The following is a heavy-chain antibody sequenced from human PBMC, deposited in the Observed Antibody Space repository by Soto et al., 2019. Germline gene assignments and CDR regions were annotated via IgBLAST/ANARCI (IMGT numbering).Heavy chain of an antibody. V-gene: IGHV2-5*02. D-gene: IGHD3-3*01. J-gene: IGHJ6*02. CDR2: IYWDDDK. Sequence: QITLKESGPPLVKPTQTLTLTRTFSGFSLSTSGVGVGWIRQPPGKALEWLALIYWDDDKRYSPSLKSRLTITKDTSKNQVVLTMTNMDPVDTATYYCAHSTSTRHYDFWSGPRPDVWGQGTTVTVSS. CDR3: AHSTSTRHYDFWSGPRPDV. CDR1: GFSLSTSGVG.